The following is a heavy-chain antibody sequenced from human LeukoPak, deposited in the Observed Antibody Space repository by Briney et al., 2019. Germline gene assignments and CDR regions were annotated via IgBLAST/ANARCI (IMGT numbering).Heavy chain of an antibody. Sequence: ASVKVSCKASGYTFTSYYMHWVRQAPGKGLEWMGGFDPEDGETIYAQKFQGRVTMTEDTSTDTAYMELSSLRSEDTAVYYCATVSPWGTRAARDYWGQGTLVTVSS. D-gene: IGHD6-6*01. CDR3: ATVSPWGTRAARDY. J-gene: IGHJ4*02. CDR2: FDPEDGET. CDR1: GYTFTSYY. V-gene: IGHV1-24*01.